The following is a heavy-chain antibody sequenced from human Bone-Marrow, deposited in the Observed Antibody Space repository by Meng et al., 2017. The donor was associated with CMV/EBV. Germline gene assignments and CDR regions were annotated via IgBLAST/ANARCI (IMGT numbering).Heavy chain of an antibody. CDR1: GYTFTSYG. CDR2: ISADNGNT. CDR3: AKGSVFWRGYYLASPYYGGLHD. Sequence: ASVKVSCKASGYTFTSYGISWVRQAPGQGLEWMGWISADNGNTNYAQKLQGRVTITTDTSTSTAYMELRSLRSDDTAVYYCAKGSVFWRGYYLASPYYGGLHDWGQGTTVTVSS. D-gene: IGHD3-3*01. V-gene: IGHV1-18*01. J-gene: IGHJ6*02.